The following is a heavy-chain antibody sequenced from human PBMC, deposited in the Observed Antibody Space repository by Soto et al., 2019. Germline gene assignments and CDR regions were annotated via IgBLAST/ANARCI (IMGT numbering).Heavy chain of an antibody. J-gene: IGHJ3*02. V-gene: IGHV3-23*01. CDR3: AKDQDYDFWSGPRQDAFDI. CDR1: GFTFSSYA. Sequence: GSLRLSCAASGFTFSSYAMSWVRQAPGKGLEWVSAISGSGGSTYYADSEKGRFTISRDNSKSTLYLQMNSLRAEDTAVYYCAKDQDYDFWSGPRQDAFDIWGQGTMVTVSS. D-gene: IGHD3-3*01. CDR2: ISGSGGST.